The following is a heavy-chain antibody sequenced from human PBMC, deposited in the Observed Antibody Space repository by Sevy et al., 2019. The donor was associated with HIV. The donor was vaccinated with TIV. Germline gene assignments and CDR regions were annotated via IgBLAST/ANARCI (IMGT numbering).Heavy chain of an antibody. J-gene: IGHJ5*02. CDR1: GGSISSGGYY. CDR2: IDYSGST. D-gene: IGHD2-15*01. CDR3: ARVKGGGSCWAFDP. V-gene: IGHV4-31*03. Sequence: SETLSLTCTVSGGSISSGGYYWSWIRQHPGKGLEWIGYIDYSGSTYYNPSLKSRVTISVGTSKNRFSLKLSSVTAADTAVYYCARVKGGGSCWAFDPWGQGTLVTVSS.